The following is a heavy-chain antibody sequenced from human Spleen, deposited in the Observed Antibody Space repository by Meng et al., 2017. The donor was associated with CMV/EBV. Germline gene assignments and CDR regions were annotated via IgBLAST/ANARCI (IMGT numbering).Heavy chain of an antibody. V-gene: IGHV3-23*03. CDR2: IYSGGSST. CDR1: GFTSSSYA. J-gene: IGHJ4*02. D-gene: IGHD2-2*01. CDR3: TFLVVPAASRYFDY. Sequence: DSGFTSSSYAVSWVGQAPGKGLEWVSVIYSGGSSTYYKESVKGRFTISRDNSKNTLYLQMNSLRAEDTAVYYCTFLVVPAASRYFDYWGQGTLVTVSS.